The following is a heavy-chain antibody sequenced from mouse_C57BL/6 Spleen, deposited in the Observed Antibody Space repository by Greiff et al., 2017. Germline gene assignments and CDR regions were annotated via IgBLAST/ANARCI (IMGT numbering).Heavy chain of an antibody. CDR3: ARDQPLSWFDY. CDR1: GYSFTGYY. V-gene: IGHV1-42*01. D-gene: IGHD6-1*01. J-gene: IGHJ2*01. CDR2: INPSTGGT. Sequence: EVQLQQSGPELVKPGASVKISCKASGYSFTGYYMNWVKQSPEKSLEWIGEINPSTGGTTYNQKFKAKATLTVDKSSSTAYMQLKSLTSADSAVYYCARDQPLSWFDYWGQGTTLTVSS.